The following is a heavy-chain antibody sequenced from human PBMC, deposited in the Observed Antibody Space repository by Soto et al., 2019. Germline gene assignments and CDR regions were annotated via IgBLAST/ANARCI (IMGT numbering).Heavy chain of an antibody. J-gene: IGHJ6*03. CDR3: ARGEYCTNGVCYYYYYMDV. Sequence: PGGSLRLSCAASGFTFSSYSMNWVRQAPGKGLEWVSYISSSSSTIYYADSVKGRFTISRDNAKNSLYLQMNSLRAEDTAVYYCARGEYCTNGVCYYYYYMDVWGKGTTVTVSS. V-gene: IGHV3-48*01. CDR2: ISSSSSTI. CDR1: GFTFSSYS. D-gene: IGHD2-8*01.